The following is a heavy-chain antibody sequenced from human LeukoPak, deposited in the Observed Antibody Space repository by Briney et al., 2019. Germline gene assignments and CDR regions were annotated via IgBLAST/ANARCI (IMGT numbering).Heavy chain of an antibody. CDR3: ARRGYFDWLPVDY. Sequence: GGSLRLSCAASGFTVSSNYMSWVRQAPGKGLEWVSVIYSGGSTYYADSVKGRFTISRDNSKNTLYLQMNSLRAEDTAVYYCARRGYFDWLPVDYWGQGTLVTVSS. V-gene: IGHV3-53*01. J-gene: IGHJ4*02. CDR1: GFTVSSNY. D-gene: IGHD3-9*01. CDR2: IYSGGST.